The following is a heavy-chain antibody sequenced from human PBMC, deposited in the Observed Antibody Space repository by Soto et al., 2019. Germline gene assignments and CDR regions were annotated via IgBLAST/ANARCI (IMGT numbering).Heavy chain of an antibody. CDR2: IIPVFGTT. Sequence: QAHLVQSGPEVKKPGSSVKVSCKDSGGLFSSFAISWVRQAPGQGLEWLGGIIPVFGTTYYAEKFQDRLTITADESTNTAYMELSNLTSGDTAIYYCARGGGPYVWFIEFWGQGTLVTVSS. J-gene: IGHJ4*02. CDR3: ARGGGPYVWFIEF. V-gene: IGHV1-69*01. CDR1: GGLFSSFA. D-gene: IGHD3-16*01.